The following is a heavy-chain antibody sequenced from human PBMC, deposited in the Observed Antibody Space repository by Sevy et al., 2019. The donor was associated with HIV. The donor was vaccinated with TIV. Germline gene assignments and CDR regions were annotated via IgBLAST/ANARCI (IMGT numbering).Heavy chain of an antibody. D-gene: IGHD2-15*01. Sequence: ASVKVSCKASGGTFSSYAISWVRQAPGQGLEWMGGIIPIFGTANYAQKFQGRVTITADESTSTAYMELSSLRSEDTAVYYCVRGGYCSGGSCYPPFDYWGQGTLVTVSS. CDR3: VRGGYCSGGSCYPPFDY. J-gene: IGHJ4*02. CDR2: IIPIFGTA. V-gene: IGHV1-69*13. CDR1: GGTFSSYA.